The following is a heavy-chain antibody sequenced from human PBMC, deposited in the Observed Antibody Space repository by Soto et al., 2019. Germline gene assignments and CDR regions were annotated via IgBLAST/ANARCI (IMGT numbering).Heavy chain of an antibody. CDR1: GFTFSSYG. Sequence: GGSLRLSCAASGFTFSSYGMHWVRQAQGKGLEWVAVISYDGSNKYYADSVKGRFTISRDNSKNTLYLKMNSLRAEDTAVYYCAKGPEHVYDYIWGSYPEFLSYFDYWGQGTLVTVSS. CDR2: ISYDGSNK. CDR3: AKGPEHVYDYIWGSYPEFLSYFDY. V-gene: IGHV3-30*18. D-gene: IGHD3-16*02. J-gene: IGHJ4*02.